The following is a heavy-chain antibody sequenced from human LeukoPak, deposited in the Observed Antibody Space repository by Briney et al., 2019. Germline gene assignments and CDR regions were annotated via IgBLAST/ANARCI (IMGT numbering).Heavy chain of an antibody. CDR3: AKRLVVGTTVRPYFDS. V-gene: IGHV3-23*01. Sequence: PEGSLRLSCAASGFTFSTSAMSWVRQAPGKGLEWVSTITGGDGATYYAESVKGRFTTSRDKSKSTLYLVMSGLRAEDTAVYFCAKRLVVGTTVRPYFDSWGQGTLVTVSS. CDR2: ITGGDGAT. J-gene: IGHJ4*02. CDR1: GFTFSTSA. D-gene: IGHD1-26*01.